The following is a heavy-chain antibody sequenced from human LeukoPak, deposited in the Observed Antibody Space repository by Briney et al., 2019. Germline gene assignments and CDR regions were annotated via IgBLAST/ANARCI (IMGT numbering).Heavy chain of an antibody. V-gene: IGHV3-48*02. Sequence: PGGSLRLSCAASGFTFSSYSMNWVRQAPGKGLEWVSYISSSSSTIYYADSVKGRFTISRDNAKNSLYLQMNSLRDEDTAVYYCARVDGSSSWYLDDAFDIWGQGTMVTVSS. J-gene: IGHJ3*02. D-gene: IGHD6-13*01. CDR2: ISSSSSTI. CDR3: ARVDGSSSWYLDDAFDI. CDR1: GFTFSSYS.